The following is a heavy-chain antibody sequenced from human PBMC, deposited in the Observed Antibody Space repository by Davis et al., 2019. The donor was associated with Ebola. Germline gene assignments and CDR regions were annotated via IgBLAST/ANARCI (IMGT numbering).Heavy chain of an antibody. V-gene: IGHV1-18*01. J-gene: IGHJ4*02. CDR1: GYTFTIYG. CDR2: ISGDNGDT. D-gene: IGHD6-19*01. CDR3: ARDRIEAVAGTADY. Sequence: ASVKVSCKSSGYTFTIYGVSWVRQAPGQGLEWMGWISGDNGDTNYEQKFRGRVSMTTDTSTRTAYMELRSLTSDDTAIYYCARDRIEAVAGTADYWGQGTLVTVSS.